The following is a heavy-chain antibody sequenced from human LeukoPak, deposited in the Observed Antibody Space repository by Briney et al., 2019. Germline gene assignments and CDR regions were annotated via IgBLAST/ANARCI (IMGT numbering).Heavy chain of an antibody. CDR1: GFTFSSYG. Sequence: GGSLRLSCAASGFTFSSYGMDWVRQAPGKGLEWVAFIFFGGSNQYYADSVKGRFTISRDNSRSTLYLQMNSLRPEDTAVYYCAKEGYSGYGTADYWGQGTLVTVSS. V-gene: IGHV3-30*02. J-gene: IGHJ4*02. D-gene: IGHD5-12*01. CDR2: IFFGGSNQ. CDR3: AKEGYSGYGTADY.